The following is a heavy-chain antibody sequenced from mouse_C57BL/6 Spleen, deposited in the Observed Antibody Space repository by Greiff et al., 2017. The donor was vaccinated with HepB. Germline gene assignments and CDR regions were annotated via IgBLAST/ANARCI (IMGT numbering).Heavy chain of an antibody. CDR2: INPYNGGT. J-gene: IGHJ1*03. Sequence: VQLQQSGPVLVKPGASVKISCKASGYTFTDYYMNWVKQSHGKSLEWIGVINPYNGGTSYNQKFKGKATLTVDKSSRTDYMELNSLTSEDSAVYYCERYHYDYYWYFDFWGKGTTVTVSA. CDR3: ERYHYDYYWYFDF. CDR1: GYTFTDYY. D-gene: IGHD2-4*01. V-gene: IGHV1-19*01.